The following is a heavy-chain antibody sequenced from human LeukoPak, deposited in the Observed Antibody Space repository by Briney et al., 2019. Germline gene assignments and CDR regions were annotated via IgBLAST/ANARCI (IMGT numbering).Heavy chain of an antibody. CDR2: ISSSSSYI. V-gene: IGHV3-21*01. J-gene: IGHJ4*02. CDR1: EFTFSSYE. D-gene: IGHD4-17*01. Sequence: PGGSLRLSCAASEFTFSSYEMNWVRQAPGKGLEWVSSISSSSSYIYYADSVKGRFTISRDNAKNSLYLQMNSLRAEDTAVYYCASNTRRNAQRLDYWGEGSLVSVCS. CDR3: ASNTRRNAQRLDY.